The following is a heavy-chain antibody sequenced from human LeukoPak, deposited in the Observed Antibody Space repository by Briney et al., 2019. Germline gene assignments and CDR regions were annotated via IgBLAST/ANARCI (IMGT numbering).Heavy chain of an antibody. CDR1: GFTFSSYA. J-gene: IGHJ4*02. V-gene: IGHV3-23*01. D-gene: IGHD3-22*01. CDR2: ISGSGGST. CDR3: AKTAYYYDSSGYYYFDY. Sequence: GGSLRLSCAASGFTFSSYAMSWVRQAPVKGLEWVSAISGSGGSTYYADSVKGRFTISRDNSKNTLYLQMNSLRAEDTAVYYCAKTAYYYDSSGYYYFDYWGQGTLVTVSS.